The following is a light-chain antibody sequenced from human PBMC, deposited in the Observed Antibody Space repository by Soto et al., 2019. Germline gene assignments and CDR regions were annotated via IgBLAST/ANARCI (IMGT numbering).Light chain of an antibody. J-gene: IGKJ1*01. V-gene: IGKV3-15*01. CDR3: QQYDNWPQT. CDR2: GAS. Sequence: EIVMTQSPATLSVSPGERATLSCRASQSVSSNLAWYQQKPGQAPRLLIYGASTRATGIPARFSGSRSGTECTLTISRLQSEDVAVSYCQQYDNWPQTFGQGAKVAVK. CDR1: QSVSSN.